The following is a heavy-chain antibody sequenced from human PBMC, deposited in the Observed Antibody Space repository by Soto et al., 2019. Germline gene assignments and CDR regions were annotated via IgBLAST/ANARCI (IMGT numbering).Heavy chain of an antibody. CDR3: AREPPYPSYCGSTSCYGDYFDY. V-gene: IGHV3-33*01. Sequence: QVQLVESGGGVGQPGRSLRLSCAASGFTFSSYGMHWVRQAPGKGLEWVAVIWYDGSNKYYADSVKGRFTISRDNSKNTLYLQMNSLRAEDTAVYYCAREPPYPSYCGSTSCYGDYFDYWGQGTLVTVSS. CDR2: IWYDGSNK. CDR1: GFTFSSYG. D-gene: IGHD2-2*01. J-gene: IGHJ4*02.